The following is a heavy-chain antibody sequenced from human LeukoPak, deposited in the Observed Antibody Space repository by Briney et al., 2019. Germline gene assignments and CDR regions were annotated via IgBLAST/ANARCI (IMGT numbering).Heavy chain of an antibody. CDR3: AKDEPGGVVMNRYFDY. CDR2: ISGSGGST. V-gene: IGHV3-23*01. Sequence: GGSLRLSCAASGFTFSSYAMSWVRQAPGKGLEWVSAISGSGGSTYYADSVKGRFTISRGNSKNTLYLQMNSLRAEDTAVYYCAKDEPGGVVMNRYFDYWGQGTLVTVSS. D-gene: IGHD3-3*01. J-gene: IGHJ4*02. CDR1: GFTFSSYA.